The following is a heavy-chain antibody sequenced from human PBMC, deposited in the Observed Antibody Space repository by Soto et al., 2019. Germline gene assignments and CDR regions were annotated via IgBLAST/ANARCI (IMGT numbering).Heavy chain of an antibody. D-gene: IGHD3-22*01. CDR3: ARDGVQHYYDSTGYFPMHY. J-gene: IGHJ4*02. CDR2: INPSGGST. V-gene: IGHV1-46*01. Sequence: GASVKASCKASGYTFTSYDLHWVRQAPGQGLEWMGIINPSGGSTSYAQKFQGRATMTRDTSTSTVYMELSSLRSEDTAVYYCARDGVQHYYDSTGYFPMHYWGQAIPVSV. CDR1: GYTFTSYD.